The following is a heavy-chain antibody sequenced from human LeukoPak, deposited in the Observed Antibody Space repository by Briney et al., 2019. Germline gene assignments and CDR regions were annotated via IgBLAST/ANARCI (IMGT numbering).Heavy chain of an antibody. CDR3: ARHTRSGILGAAAGPYYYYYMDV. CDR2: IYYSGST. V-gene: IGHV4-39*01. Sequence: SETLSLTCTVSGGSISSSSYYWGWIRQPPGKGLEWIGSIYYSGSTYYNPSLKSRVTISVDTSKNQFSLKLSSVTAADTAVYYCARHTRSGILGAAAGPYYYYYMDVWGKGTTVTISS. D-gene: IGHD6-13*01. J-gene: IGHJ6*03. CDR1: GGSISSSSYY.